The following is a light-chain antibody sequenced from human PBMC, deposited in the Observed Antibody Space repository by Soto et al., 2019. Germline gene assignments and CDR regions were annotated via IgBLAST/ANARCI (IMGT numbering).Light chain of an antibody. Sequence: DIQMTQSPSTLSESVGDRVTITCRASQTISSSLAWYQQKPGKAPKPLIYRASSLESGVPSRFSGSGSGTEFTLTNSSLQPDDFATYFCQHMATFGQGTKVEIK. V-gene: IGKV1-5*03. J-gene: IGKJ1*01. CDR1: QTISSS. CDR3: QHMAT. CDR2: RAS.